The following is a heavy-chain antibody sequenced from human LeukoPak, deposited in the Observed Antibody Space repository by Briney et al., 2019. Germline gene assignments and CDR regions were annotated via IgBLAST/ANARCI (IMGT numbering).Heavy chain of an antibody. V-gene: IGHV1-18*01. CDR3: ARDLVVYYYGSGSSNWFDP. D-gene: IGHD3-10*01. CDR2: ISAYNGNT. Sequence: ASVKVSCKASGYTFTSYGISWVRQAPGQGLEWMGWISAYNGNTNYAQKLQGRVTMTRDTSISTAYMELSRLRSDDTAVYYCARDLVVYYYGSGSSNWFDPWGQGTLVTVSS. CDR1: GYTFTSYG. J-gene: IGHJ5*02.